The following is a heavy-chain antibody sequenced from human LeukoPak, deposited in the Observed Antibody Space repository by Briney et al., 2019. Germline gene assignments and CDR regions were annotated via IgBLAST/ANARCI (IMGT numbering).Heavy chain of an antibody. D-gene: IGHD3-22*01. J-gene: IGHJ4*02. CDR1: GYSFPSYW. V-gene: IGHV5-51*01. Sequence: RGESLKISCKGSGYSFPSYWIGWVRQMPGKGLEWMGIIYPGDSDTRYSPSFQGQVTISADKSISTAYLQWSSLKASDTAMYYCARQFGGGYYDSKPFDYWGQGTLVTVSS. CDR3: ARQFGGGYYDSKPFDY. CDR2: IYPGDSDT.